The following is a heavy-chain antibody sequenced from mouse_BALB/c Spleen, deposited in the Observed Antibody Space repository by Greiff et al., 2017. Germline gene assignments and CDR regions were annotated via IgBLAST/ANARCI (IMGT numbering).Heavy chain of an antibody. Sequence: EVQLVESGGGLVKPGGSLKLSCAASGFTFSSYAMPWVRQSPEKRLEWVAEISSGGSYTYYPDTVTGRFTISRDNAKNTLYLEMSSLRSEDTAMYYCARDDTMITTTGDYYAMDYWGQGTSVTVSS. V-gene: IGHV5-9-4*01. CDR3: ARDDTMITTTGDYYAMDY. CDR2: ISSGGSYT. D-gene: IGHD2-4*01. J-gene: IGHJ4*01. CDR1: GFTFSSYA.